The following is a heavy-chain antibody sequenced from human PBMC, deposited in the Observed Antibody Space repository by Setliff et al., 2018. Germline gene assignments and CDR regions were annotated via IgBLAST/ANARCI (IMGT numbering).Heavy chain of an antibody. J-gene: IGHJ6*03. Sequence: ASVKVSCKASGGTFSSYGINWVRQAPGQGLEWMGGIMHIFGTTNYAQKFQGRVTITTDKSTSTAYMELSSLTSDDTAVYFCAREEGRDLSPQSYYYYMDVWGKGTTVTV. CDR2: IMHIFGTT. V-gene: IGHV1-69*05. CDR1: GGTFSSYG. CDR3: AREEGRDLSPQSYYYYMDV.